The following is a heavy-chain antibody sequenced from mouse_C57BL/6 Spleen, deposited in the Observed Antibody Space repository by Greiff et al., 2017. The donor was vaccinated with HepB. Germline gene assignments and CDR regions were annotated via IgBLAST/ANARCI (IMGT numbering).Heavy chain of an antibody. J-gene: IGHJ3*01. V-gene: IGHV3-6*01. CDR2: ISYDGSN. Sequence: DVKLVESGPGLVKPSQSLSLTCSVTGYSITSGYYWNWIRQFPGNKLEWMGYISYDGSNNYNPSLKNRISITRDTSKNQFFLKLNSVTTEDTATYYCARGGERSWFAYWGQGTLVTVSA. CDR1: GYSITSGYY. CDR3: ARGGERSWFAY.